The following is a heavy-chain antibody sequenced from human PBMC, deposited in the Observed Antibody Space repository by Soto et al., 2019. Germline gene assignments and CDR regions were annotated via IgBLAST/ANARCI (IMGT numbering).Heavy chain of an antibody. J-gene: IGHJ4*02. CDR2: ISIDGSNR. CDR3: VKETTAAMTYFDY. CDR1: GFTFSSFG. D-gene: IGHD6-25*01. Sequence: PGGSLRLSCAASGFTFSSFGMHCVRQAPGKGLDWLTVISIDGSNRYYADSVKGRFTISRDNSKNTVYLQMNSLRAEDTAVYYCVKETTAAMTYFDYWGQGALVTVSS. V-gene: IGHV3-30*18.